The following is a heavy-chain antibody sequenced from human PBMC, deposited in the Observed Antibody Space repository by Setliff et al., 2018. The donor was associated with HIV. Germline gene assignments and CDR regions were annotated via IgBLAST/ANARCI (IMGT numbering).Heavy chain of an antibody. D-gene: IGHD6-13*01. V-gene: IGHV5-51*01. CDR3: AKAPYSMDYFDH. J-gene: IGHJ4*02. Sequence: GESLKISRTGSGYSFTSYWIGWVRQMPGKGLEWMGIIYPGDSHTRYSPSFQGQVTISADKSISTAYLQCSSLKASDTAIYYCAKAPYSMDYFDHWGQGTLVTVSS. CDR1: GYSFTSYW. CDR2: IYPGDSHT.